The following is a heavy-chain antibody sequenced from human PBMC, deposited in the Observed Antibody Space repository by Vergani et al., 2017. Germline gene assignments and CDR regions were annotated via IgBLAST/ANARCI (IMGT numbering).Heavy chain of an antibody. CDR3: ARPHGDILPPDPRRLDY. CDR1: EYTFTSYY. J-gene: IGHJ4*02. V-gene: IGHV1-46*03. Sequence: QVQLVQSGAEVKKPGASVKVSCKASEYTFTSYYIHWVRQAPGQGLEWMGIINPSGGSTTYAQQFQGRLTMTRDTSTSTVYMDLSNLRSEDTAVYYCARPHGDILPPDPRRLDYWGQGTLVTVST. CDR2: INPSGGST.